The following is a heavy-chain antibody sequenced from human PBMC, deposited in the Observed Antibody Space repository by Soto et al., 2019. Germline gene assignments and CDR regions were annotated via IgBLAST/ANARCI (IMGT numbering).Heavy chain of an antibody. V-gene: IGHV3-11*01. CDR3: ARVRFGQWGYAMDV. CDR2: MSSSGDSI. Sequence: QVQLVESGGGLVKPGGSLRLSCAASGITFSDCYMNWIRQAPGKGLEWFSYMSSSGDSINYAGSVRGRFTVSRDNAKNSLYLQMNSLRAEDTAMYYCARVRFGQWGYAMDVWGQGTTVTVSS. D-gene: IGHD3-10*01. CDR1: GITFSDCY. J-gene: IGHJ6*02.